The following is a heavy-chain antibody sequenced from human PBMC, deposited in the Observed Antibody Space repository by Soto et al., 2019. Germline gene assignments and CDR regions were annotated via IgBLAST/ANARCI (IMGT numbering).Heavy chain of an antibody. CDR1: GFTFTSSS. Sequence: ASVPVSSKAAGFTFTSSSVQWVRQARGKRLEWIGWIVVGSGNTNYAQKFQERGTITRDMSTSTAYMELSSLRSEDTAVYYCAASRDYYVSSGSFWFDPWCQGTMVTVSS. CDR2: IVVGSGNT. J-gene: IGHJ5*02. CDR3: AASRDYYVSSGSFWFDP. V-gene: IGHV1-58*01. D-gene: IGHD3-22*01.